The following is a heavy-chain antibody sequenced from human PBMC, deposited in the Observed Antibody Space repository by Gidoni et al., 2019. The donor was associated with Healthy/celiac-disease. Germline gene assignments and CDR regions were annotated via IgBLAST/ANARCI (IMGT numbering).Heavy chain of an antibody. CDR2: ISGSGGST. CDR3: AKDTSSGWYGLVNY. D-gene: IGHD6-19*01. CDR1: GFTFSSYA. V-gene: IGHV3-23*01. Sequence: AASGFTFSSYAMSWVRQAPGKGLEWVSAISGSGGSTYYADSVKGRFTISRDNSKNTLYLQMNSLRAEDTAVYYCAKDTSSGWYGLVNYWGQGTLVTVSS. J-gene: IGHJ4*02.